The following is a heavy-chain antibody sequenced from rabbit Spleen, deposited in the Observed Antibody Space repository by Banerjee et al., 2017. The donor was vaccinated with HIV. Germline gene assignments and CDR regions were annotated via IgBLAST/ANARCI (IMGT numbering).Heavy chain of an antibody. CDR1: GFSFSSRYY. V-gene: IGHV1S40*01. D-gene: IGHD3-1*01. J-gene: IGHJ4*01. CDR2: IYAGSSGAT. Sequence: QSLEESGGDLVKPGASLTLTCTASGFSFSSRYYMCWVRQAPGKGPQWIASIYAGSSGATYSATWAKGRFTISKTSSTTVTLQMTSLTAADTATYFCARDLVAAIGWNFNLWGQGTLVT. CDR3: ARDLVAAIGWNFNL.